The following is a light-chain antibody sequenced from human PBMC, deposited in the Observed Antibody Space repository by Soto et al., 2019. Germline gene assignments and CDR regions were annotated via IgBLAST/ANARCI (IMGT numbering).Light chain of an antibody. Sequence: EIEMTQSPATLSVSPGERATLSCRASQSVSSNLAWFQQKPSQAPRLLIYDVSSRATGIPDRFSGSGSGTEFTLTISSLQSEDFAVYYCQQYNNWPRTFGQGTKVDIK. J-gene: IGKJ1*01. V-gene: IGKV3D-15*01. CDR1: QSVSSN. CDR3: QQYNNWPRT. CDR2: DVS.